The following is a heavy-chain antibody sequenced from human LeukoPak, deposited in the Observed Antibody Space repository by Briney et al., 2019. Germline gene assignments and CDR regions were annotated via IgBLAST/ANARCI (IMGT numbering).Heavy chain of an antibody. V-gene: IGHV1-46*01. D-gene: IGHD3-22*01. CDR2: INPSGGST. CDR3: ARDRYYDTSGDY. Sequence: GSSVKVSCKASGGTFSSYAISWVRQAPGQGLEWMGIINPSGGSTSYAQKFQGRVTMTRDTSTSTVYMELSSLRSDDTAVYYCARDRYYDTSGDYWGQGTLVTVSS. J-gene: IGHJ4*02. CDR1: GGTFSSYA.